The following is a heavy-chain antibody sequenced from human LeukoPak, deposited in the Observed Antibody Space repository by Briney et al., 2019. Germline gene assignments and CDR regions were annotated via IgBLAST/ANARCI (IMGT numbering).Heavy chain of an antibody. CDR3: ASRYFCSSTSCYTFDY. CDR1: GGSMNTYY. CDR2: INHSGST. V-gene: IGHV4-34*01. Sequence: PSETLSLTCTVSGGSMNTYYWSWIRQSPGKGLEWIGEINHSGSTNYNPSLKSRVTISVDTSKNQFSLKLNSVTAADTAVYYCASRYFCSSTSCYTFDYWGQGTLVTVSS. J-gene: IGHJ4*02. D-gene: IGHD2-2*02.